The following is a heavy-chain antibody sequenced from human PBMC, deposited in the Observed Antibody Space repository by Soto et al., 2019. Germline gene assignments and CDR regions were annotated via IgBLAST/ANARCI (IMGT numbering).Heavy chain of an antibody. D-gene: IGHD3-10*01. CDR1: GGTFSSYA. CDR3: ARLIGDYYGSGSYYYYYYGMDV. J-gene: IGHJ6*02. CDR2: IIPIFGTA. Sequence: QVQLVQSGAEVKKPGSSVKVSCKASGGTFSSYAISWVRQAPGQGLEWMGGIIPIFGTANYAQKFQGRVTITADKSTSTAYMELSSLRSEDTAVYYCARLIGDYYGSGSYYYYYYGMDVWGQGTTVTVSS. V-gene: IGHV1-69*06.